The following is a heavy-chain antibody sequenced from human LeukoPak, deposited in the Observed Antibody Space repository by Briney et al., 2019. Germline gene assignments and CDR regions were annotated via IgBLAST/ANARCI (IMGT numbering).Heavy chain of an antibody. CDR3: ARAGSYYYDSRVDY. V-gene: IGHV4-39*07. CDR1: GGSISSSSYY. CDR2: IYYSGST. J-gene: IGHJ4*02. Sequence: SETLSLTCTVSGGSISSSSYYWGWIRQPPGKGLEWIGSIYYSGSTYYNPSLKSRVTISVDTSKNQFSLKLSSVTAADTAVYYCARAGSYYYDSRVDYWGQGTLVTVSS. D-gene: IGHD3-22*01.